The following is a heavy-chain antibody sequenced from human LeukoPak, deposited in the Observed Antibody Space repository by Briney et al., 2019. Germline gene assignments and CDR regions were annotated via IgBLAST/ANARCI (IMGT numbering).Heavy chain of an antibody. V-gene: IGHV4-31*11. CDR1: GASISSGGYY. CDR3: VRAAIPDNWFDP. Sequence: SETLSLTCAVSGASISSGGYYWSWVRQHPGEGLEWIGYIYYSGGTYYNPSLKSRVSVSVDTSKNQFSLKLSSVTAADTAVYFCVRAAIPDNWFDPWGQGTLVTVSS. J-gene: IGHJ5*02. CDR2: IYYSGGT. D-gene: IGHD2-2*02.